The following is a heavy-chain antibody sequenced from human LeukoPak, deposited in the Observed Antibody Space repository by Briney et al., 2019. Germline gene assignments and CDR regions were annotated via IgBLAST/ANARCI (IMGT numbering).Heavy chain of an antibody. D-gene: IGHD1-26*01. J-gene: IGHJ4*02. CDR3: ARDLHSGSYGYYFDY. V-gene: IGHV3-20*04. CDR2: INWNGGST. Sequence: GGSLRLSCAASGFTFDDYGMSWVRLAPGKGLEWVSGINWNGGSTGYADSVKGRFTISRDNAKNSLYLQMNSLRAEDTAVYYCARDLHSGSYGYYFDYWGQGTLVTVSS. CDR1: GFTFDDYG.